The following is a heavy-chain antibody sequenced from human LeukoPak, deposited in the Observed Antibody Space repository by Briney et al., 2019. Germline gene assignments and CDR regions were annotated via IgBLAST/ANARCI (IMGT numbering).Heavy chain of an antibody. CDR2: ISGSSGTI. V-gene: IGHV3-48*01. CDR3: ARAPSEIGGYYPEYFRH. J-gene: IGHJ1*01. Sequence: GGSLRLSCAASGFTFSTYSMNWVRQAPGKGLEWVSYISGSSGTIYYADSVKGRFTISRDNAKNSLYLQMNSLRAEDTAVYYCARAPSEIGGYYPEYFRHWGQGTLVTVSS. CDR1: GFTFSTYS. D-gene: IGHD3-22*01.